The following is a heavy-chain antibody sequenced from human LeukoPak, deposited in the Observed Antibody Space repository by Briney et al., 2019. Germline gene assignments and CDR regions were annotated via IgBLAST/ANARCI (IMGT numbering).Heavy chain of an antibody. Sequence: VASVKVSCKASGGTFSSYAISWVRQAPGQGLEWMGGIIPIFGTANYAQKFQGRVTITADESTSTACVELSSLRSEDTAVYYCARAPVGYSGYDYVYTGYFQHWGQGTLVTVSS. V-gene: IGHV1-69*13. CDR1: GGTFSSYA. D-gene: IGHD5-12*01. CDR3: ARAPVGYSGYDYVYTGYFQH. CDR2: IIPIFGTA. J-gene: IGHJ1*01.